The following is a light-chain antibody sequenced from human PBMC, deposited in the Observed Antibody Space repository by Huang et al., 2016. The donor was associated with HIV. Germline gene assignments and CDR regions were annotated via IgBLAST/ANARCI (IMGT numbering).Light chain of an antibody. CDR3: QQYNTWPYT. Sequence: EKVMTQSPATLYVSPGERAPLSCRASQGVGNNLAWYQQKLGQAPRLLIYGAAARSTGLPARFSGSGSGTEFTLTISSLQSEDFAVYYCQQYNTWPYTFGQGT. CDR2: GAA. J-gene: IGKJ2*01. V-gene: IGKV3-15*01. CDR1: QGVGNN.